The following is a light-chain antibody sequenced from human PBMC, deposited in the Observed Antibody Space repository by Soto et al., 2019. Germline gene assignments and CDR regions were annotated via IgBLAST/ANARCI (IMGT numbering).Light chain of an antibody. CDR3: SSYAGSNKFADGV. V-gene: IGLV2-8*01. Sequence: QSALTQPPSASGSPGQSVTISCTGTSSDVGGYNYVSWYQQHPGKAPKLMIYEVSKRPSGVPDRFSGSKSGNTASLTVSGLQAEDEADYDCSSYAGSNKFADGVFGGGTKLTVL. CDR1: SSDVGGYNY. CDR2: EVS. J-gene: IGLJ3*02.